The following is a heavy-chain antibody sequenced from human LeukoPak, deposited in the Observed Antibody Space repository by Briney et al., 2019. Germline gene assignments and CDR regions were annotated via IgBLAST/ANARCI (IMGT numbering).Heavy chain of an antibody. CDR1: GFTFSSYA. Sequence: GGSLRLSCAASGFTFSSYAMSWVRQAPGKGLEWVSAISGSGGSTYYADSVKGRFTISRDNAKNSVYLQMNSLRAEDTAVYYCAELGITMIGGVWGKGTTVTISS. D-gene: IGHD3-10*02. J-gene: IGHJ6*04. CDR2: ISGSGGST. V-gene: IGHV3-23*01. CDR3: AELGITMIGGV.